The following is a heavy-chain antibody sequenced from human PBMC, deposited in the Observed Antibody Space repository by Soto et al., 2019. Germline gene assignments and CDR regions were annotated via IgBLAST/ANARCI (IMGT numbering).Heavy chain of an antibody. J-gene: IGHJ3*02. Sequence: GGSLRLSCAASGFTFSSYWMHWVRQAPGKGLVWVSRINSGGSTTSYADSVKGRLTISRDNAKNTLYLQMNSLRAEDTAVYYCAGDSSGYSYDAFDIWGQGTMVTVSS. CDR1: GFTFSSYW. D-gene: IGHD3-22*01. CDR3: AGDSSGYSYDAFDI. V-gene: IGHV3-74*01. CDR2: INSGGSTT.